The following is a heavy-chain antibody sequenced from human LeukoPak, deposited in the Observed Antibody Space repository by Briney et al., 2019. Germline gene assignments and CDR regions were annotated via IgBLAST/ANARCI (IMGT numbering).Heavy chain of an antibody. CDR1: GFTFDDNG. D-gene: IGHD3-10*01. J-gene: IGHJ5*02. Sequence: GGSLRLSCAASGFTFDDNGMSWVRQAPGKGLEWASGINWNGGSTGYADSVKGRFTISRDNAKNSLYLQMKTLRAEDTALYYCASDRYYGSGSYYNGGWFQPWGQETLVTVSS. CDR2: INWNGGST. CDR3: ASDRYYGSGSYYNGGWFQP. V-gene: IGHV3-20*04.